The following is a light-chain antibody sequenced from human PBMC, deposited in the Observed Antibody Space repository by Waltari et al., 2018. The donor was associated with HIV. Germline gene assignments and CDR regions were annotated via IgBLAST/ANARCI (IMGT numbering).Light chain of an antibody. V-gene: IGLV1-47*01. CDR1: SSNIGSNN. CDR2: RND. CDR3: ATWDDSLSAWL. Sequence: QSVLTQPHSASGTPGQRVTISCSGSSSNIGSNNVYWYQQLPRTPPRLLIQRNDQRPSGVSDRFSGSKSVTAASLAISGLRYDDEAEYFCATWDDSLSAWLFGGGTKVTVL. J-gene: IGLJ3*02.